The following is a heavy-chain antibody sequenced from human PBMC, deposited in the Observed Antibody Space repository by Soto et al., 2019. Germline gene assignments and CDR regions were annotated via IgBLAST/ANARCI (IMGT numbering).Heavy chain of an antibody. J-gene: IGHJ4*02. D-gene: IGHD3-10*01. CDR1: GLTFGSRA. CDR3: ASRSTDSYPGSRIFDF. Sequence: PGGSLRLSCVASGLTFGSRAMSWVRQAPGEGLQWVSTITDTGGDAKYADSVRGRFVISRDNSKKTLYLQMTSLTAEDSAMYFCASRSTDSYPGSRIFDFWGRGTLVTVSS. V-gene: IGHV3-23*01. CDR2: ITDTGGDA.